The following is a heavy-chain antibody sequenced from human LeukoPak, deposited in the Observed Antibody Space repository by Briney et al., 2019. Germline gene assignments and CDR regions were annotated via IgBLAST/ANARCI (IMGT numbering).Heavy chain of an antibody. CDR2: IYFSGNT. J-gene: IGHJ4*02. Sequence: SETLSLTCTVSGSSISSSSYHWGWIRQPPGKGLEWIGSIYFSGNTYYNPSLKSRVTISVDTSKNQFSLKLSSVTAADTAVYYCGRLNVFGYYFDYWGQGTLVTVSS. V-gene: IGHV4-39*01. D-gene: IGHD3-10*01. CDR1: GSSISSSSYH. CDR3: GRLNVFGYYFDY.